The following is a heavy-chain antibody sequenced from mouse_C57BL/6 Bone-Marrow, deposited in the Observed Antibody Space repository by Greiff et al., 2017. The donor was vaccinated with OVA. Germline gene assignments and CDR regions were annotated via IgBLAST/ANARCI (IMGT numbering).Heavy chain of an antibody. CDR1: GYTFTDYN. CDR3: ASRGGFAY. J-gene: IGHJ3*01. Sequence: DVKLVESGPELVKPGASVKIPCKASGYTFTDYNMDWVKQSHGKSLEWIGDINPNNGGTIYNQKFKGKATLTVDKSSSTAYMELRSLTSEDTAVYYCASRGGFAYWGQGTLVTVSA. V-gene: IGHV1-18*01. CDR2: INPNNGGT.